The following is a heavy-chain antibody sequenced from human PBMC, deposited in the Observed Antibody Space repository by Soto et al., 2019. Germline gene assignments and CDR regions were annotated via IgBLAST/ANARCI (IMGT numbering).Heavy chain of an antibody. Sequence: ASVKVSCKASGYSFTGNSMHWVRQAPGQGLEWMGWISAYNGNTNYAQKLQGRVTMTTDTSTSTAYMELRSLRSDDTAVYYCARDLRSNYYDSSGYYYGLDYWGQGTLVTVSS. V-gene: IGHV1-18*04. D-gene: IGHD3-22*01. CDR1: GYSFTGNS. J-gene: IGHJ4*02. CDR2: ISAYNGNT. CDR3: ARDLRSNYYDSSGYYYGLDY.